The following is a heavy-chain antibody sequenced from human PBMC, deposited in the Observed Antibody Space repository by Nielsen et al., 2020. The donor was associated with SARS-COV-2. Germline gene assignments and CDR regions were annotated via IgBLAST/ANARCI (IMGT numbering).Heavy chain of an antibody. D-gene: IGHD6-19*01. CDR2: ISSST. Sequence: GESLKISCVVSGFTISTYGMSWVRQAPGKGLEWVSAISSSTYYADSVKGRFTVSRDNSKNTLYLQMNSLRAEDTAVYYCAKRSGYTRGWYGDYSLHGPLFPLSS. CDR3: AKRSGYTRGWYGDY. CDR1: GFTISTYG. J-gene: IGHJ4*01. V-gene: IGHV3-23*01.